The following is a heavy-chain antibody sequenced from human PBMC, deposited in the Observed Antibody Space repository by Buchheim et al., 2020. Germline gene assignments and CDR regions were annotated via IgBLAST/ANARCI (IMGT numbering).Heavy chain of an antibody. J-gene: IGHJ4*02. CDR3: AREIQGFDY. D-gene: IGHD5-18*01. CDR2: ISSGTSDT. Sequence: EVQLVDSGGGLVKPGGSLRLSCAASGFTFSTYDMNWVRQAPGKGLEWVSSISSGTSDTYYADSVKGRFTISRDNAKNSLYLQMNSLRAEDTAVYYRAREIQGFDYWGQGTL. CDR1: GFTFSTYD. V-gene: IGHV3-21*01.